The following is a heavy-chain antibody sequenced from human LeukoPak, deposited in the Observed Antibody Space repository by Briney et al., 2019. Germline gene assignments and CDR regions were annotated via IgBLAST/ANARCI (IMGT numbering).Heavy chain of an antibody. J-gene: IGHJ6*03. D-gene: IGHD3-9*01. CDR1: GYSISSGYY. V-gene: IGHV4-38-2*02. CDR2: IYTSGST. Sequence: SETLSLTCTVSGYSISSGYYWGWIRQPPGKGLEWIGRIYTSGSTNYNPSLKSRVTISVDTSKNQFSLKLSSVTAADTAVYYCARDSADTYYDILTGYPGYYYYMDVWGKGTTVTISS. CDR3: ARDSADTYYDILTGYPGYYYYMDV.